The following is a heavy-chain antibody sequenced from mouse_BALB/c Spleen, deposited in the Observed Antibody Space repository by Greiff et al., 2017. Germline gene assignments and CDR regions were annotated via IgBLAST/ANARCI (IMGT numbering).Heavy chain of an antibody. Sequence: QVQLQQSGPQLVRPGASVKISCKASGYSFTSYWMHWVKQRPGQGLEWIGMIDPSDSETRLNQKFKDKATLTVDKSSSTAYMQLSSPTSEDSAVYYCARGEDYAMDYWGQGTSVTVSS. CDR1: GYSFTSYW. CDR3: ARGEDYAMDY. V-gene: IGHV1S127*01. J-gene: IGHJ4*01. CDR2: IDPSDSET.